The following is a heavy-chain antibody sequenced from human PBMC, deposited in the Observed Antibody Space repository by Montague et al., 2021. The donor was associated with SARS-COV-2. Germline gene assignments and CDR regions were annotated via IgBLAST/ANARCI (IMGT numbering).Heavy chain of an antibody. J-gene: IGHJ3*02. CDR1: GFTVSSNY. Sequence: SLRLSCAASGFTVSSNYMSWVRQAPGKGLEWVSVIYSGGSTYYADSVKRRFTISRDNSKNTLYLQMNSLGAEDTAVYYFARDAEGIAARRSDAFDIWGQGTMVTVSS. D-gene: IGHD6-6*01. CDR3: ARDAEGIAARRSDAFDI. CDR2: IYSGGST. V-gene: IGHV3-53*01.